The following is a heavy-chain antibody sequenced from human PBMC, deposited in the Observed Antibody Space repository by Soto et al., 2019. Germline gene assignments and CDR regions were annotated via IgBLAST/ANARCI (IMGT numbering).Heavy chain of an antibody. CDR1: GFTFSSYS. CDR2: ISSSSSTI. CDR3: ARSVAGRYDAFDI. V-gene: IGHV3-48*01. Sequence: EVQLVESGGGLVQPGGSLRLSCAASGFTFSSYSMNWVRQAPGKGLEWVSYISSSSSTIYYADSVKGRFTISRDNAKNSLYLQMNSLRAEDTAVYYCARSVAGRYDAFDIRGQGTMVTVSS. J-gene: IGHJ3*02. D-gene: IGHD6-19*01.